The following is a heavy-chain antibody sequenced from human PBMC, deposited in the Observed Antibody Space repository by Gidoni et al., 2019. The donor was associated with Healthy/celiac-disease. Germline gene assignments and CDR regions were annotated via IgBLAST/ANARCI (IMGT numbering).Heavy chain of an antibody. CDR3: ARGRRYCSSTSCYSNWFDP. D-gene: IGHD2-2*01. J-gene: IGHJ5*02. CDR2: INHSGST. V-gene: IGHV4-34*01. Sequence: QLQQWGAGLLKPSETLSLTCAVYGGSFSGYYWSWIRQPPGKGLEWIGEINHSGSTNYNPSLKSRVTISVDTSKNQFSLKLSSVTAADTAVYYCARGRRYCSSTSCYSNWFDPWGQGTLVTVSS. CDR1: GGSFSGYY.